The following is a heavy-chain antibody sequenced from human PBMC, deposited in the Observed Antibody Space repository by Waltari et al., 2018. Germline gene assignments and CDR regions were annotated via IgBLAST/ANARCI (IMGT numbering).Heavy chain of an antibody. D-gene: IGHD3-10*01. Sequence: QVQLVESGGGVVQPGRSLRLSCAASGFTFSSYAMHWVRQAPGKGLEWVAVISYDGSNKYYADSGKGRFTISRDNSKNTLYLQMNSLRAEDTAVYYCARDTLTYYYGSGSQPPTFDYWGQGTLVTVSS. CDR3: ARDTLTYYYGSGSQPPTFDY. V-gene: IGHV3-30-3*01. CDR1: GFTFSSYA. J-gene: IGHJ4*02. CDR2: ISYDGSNK.